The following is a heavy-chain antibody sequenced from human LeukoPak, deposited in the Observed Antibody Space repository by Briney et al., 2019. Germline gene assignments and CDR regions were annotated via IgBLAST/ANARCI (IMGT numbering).Heavy chain of an antibody. CDR3: ARARGAEAIDS. D-gene: IGHD6-25*01. CDR1: GGSISSYY. J-gene: IGHJ4*02. V-gene: IGHV4-59*12. CDR2: IYYSGST. Sequence: PSETLSLTCTVSGGSISSYYWSWIRQPPGKGLEWIGYIYYSGSTNYNPSLKSRVTLSVDTSKNQFSLKLRSVTAADTAFYYCARARGAEAIDSWGQGTLVTVSS.